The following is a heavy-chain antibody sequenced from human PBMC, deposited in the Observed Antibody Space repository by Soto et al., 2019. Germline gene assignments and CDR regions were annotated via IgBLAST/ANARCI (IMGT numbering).Heavy chain of an antibody. CDR1: GYTFTSWY. J-gene: IGHJ4*02. CDR3: AKDYKAGTRNCGVDTCYPGIY. V-gene: IGHV1-46*01. D-gene: IGHD2-21*02. Sequence: QVQLVQFGDEVKQPGASVKVSCKASGYTFTSWYIHWVRQAPGQGLEWMGIINPSGGGTIYAQRFQGRISMTRDTSTSSVYMELSSLRMEDMAVYYCAKDYKAGTRNCGVDTCYPGIYWGQGTLLTVSP. CDR2: INPSGGGT.